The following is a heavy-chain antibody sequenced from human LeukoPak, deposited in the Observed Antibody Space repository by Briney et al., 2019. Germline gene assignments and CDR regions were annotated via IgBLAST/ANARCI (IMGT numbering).Heavy chain of an antibody. CDR1: GGSISSSSYY. CDR2: IYTSGST. Sequence: PSETLSLTCTVSGGSISSSSYYWSWIRQPAGKGLEWIGRIYTSGSTNYNPSLKSRVTMSVDTSKNQFSLKLSSVTAADTAVYYCAREIAKSYYDFWSGYYEGHFDYWGQGTLVTVSS. D-gene: IGHD3-3*01. J-gene: IGHJ4*02. CDR3: AREIAKSYYDFWSGYYEGHFDY. V-gene: IGHV4-61*02.